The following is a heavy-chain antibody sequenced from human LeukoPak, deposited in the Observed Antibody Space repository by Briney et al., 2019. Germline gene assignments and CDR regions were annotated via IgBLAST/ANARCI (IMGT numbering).Heavy chain of an antibody. D-gene: IGHD3-3*02. V-gene: IGHV4-38-2*02. CDR2: IYHSGST. CDR1: GYSISSGYY. Sequence: SETLSLTCAVPGYSISSGYYWGWVRQPPGKGLEWIGNIYHSGSTSYNPSLKSRVTISLDTSNKHFSLELNSVIAADTAVYYCMRDLSNWGQGTLVTVSS. J-gene: IGHJ4*02. CDR3: MRDLSN.